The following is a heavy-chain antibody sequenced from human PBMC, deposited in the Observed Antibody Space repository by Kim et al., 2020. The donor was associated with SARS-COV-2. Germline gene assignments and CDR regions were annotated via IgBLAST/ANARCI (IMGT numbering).Heavy chain of an antibody. Sequence: SETLSLTCTVSGGSVSSGSYYWGWIRQPPGKGLEWIGYIYYSGSTNYNPSLKSRVTISVDTSKNQFSLKLSSVTAADTAVYYCARLVGPRANFDYWGQGTLVTVSS. D-gene: IGHD1-26*01. J-gene: IGHJ4*02. CDR3: ARLVGPRANFDY. CDR1: GGSVSSGSYY. V-gene: IGHV4-61*01. CDR2: IYYSGST.